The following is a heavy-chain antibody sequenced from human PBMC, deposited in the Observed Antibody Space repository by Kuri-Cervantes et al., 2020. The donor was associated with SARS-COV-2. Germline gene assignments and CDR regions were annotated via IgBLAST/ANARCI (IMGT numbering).Heavy chain of an antibody. CDR2: IYKSGST. Sequence: ESLKISCTVSGGSISTYYWSWIRQPAGKRLEYIGRIYKSGSTSYNPSLKSRVTISVDTSKNQFSLKLSSVTAADTAVYYCARHWSITMIVVVTPSGFDPWGQGTLVTVSS. CDR3: ARHWSITMIVVVTPSGFDP. D-gene: IGHD3-22*01. V-gene: IGHV4-4*07. J-gene: IGHJ5*02. CDR1: GGSISTYY.